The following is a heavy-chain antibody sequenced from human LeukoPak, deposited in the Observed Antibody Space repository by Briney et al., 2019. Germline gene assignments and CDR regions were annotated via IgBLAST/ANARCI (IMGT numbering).Heavy chain of an antibody. Sequence: GGALRLSCAASGFIFSDYAMHWVRQAPGKGLEWVAIIWYDGSDKYYLDSVKGRFTISRDNSKNTLYLQMNGLRVEDTAVYYCASGYCSGGSCYSGYFQHWGQGTLVTVS. CDR2: IWYDGSDK. J-gene: IGHJ1*01. V-gene: IGHV3-33*03. CDR1: GFIFSDYA. D-gene: IGHD2-15*01. CDR3: ASGYCSGGSCYSGYFQH.